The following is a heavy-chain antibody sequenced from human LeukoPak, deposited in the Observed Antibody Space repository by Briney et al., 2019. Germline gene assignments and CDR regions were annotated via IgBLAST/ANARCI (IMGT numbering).Heavy chain of an antibody. J-gene: IGHJ3*02. Sequence: GASVKVSCKASGGTFSSYTITLVRHAPGQGLELMGGTIPIFGTANYAQKFQGRVTITADESTSTASRELSSMRSADTAVYYCAREIGGWIEPRLVAFDIWGQGTMVTVSS. CDR1: GGTFSSYT. CDR3: AREIGGWIEPRLVAFDI. CDR2: TIPIFGTA. D-gene: IGHD5-18*01. V-gene: IGHV1-69*13.